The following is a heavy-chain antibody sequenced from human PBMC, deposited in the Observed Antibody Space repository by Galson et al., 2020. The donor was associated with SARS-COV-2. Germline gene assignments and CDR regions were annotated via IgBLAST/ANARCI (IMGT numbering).Heavy chain of an antibody. CDR2: IRGGGAFT. CDR3: AKDQISQYYVYCYGRDV. J-gene: IGHJ6*02. Sequence: GGSLRLSCAASGFPFKTYVMSWVRQVPGKGLEWVSAIRGGGAFTYYADSVKGRFPISRDDSKNTVSLHMNSLRAEDTAVYYCAKDQISQYYVYCYGRDVGGQGATVTVSS. V-gene: IGHV3-23*01. CDR1: GFPFKTYV.